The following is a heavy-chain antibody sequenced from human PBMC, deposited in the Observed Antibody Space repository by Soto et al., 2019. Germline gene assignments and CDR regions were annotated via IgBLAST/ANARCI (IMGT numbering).Heavy chain of an antibody. CDR2: INDGGTT. J-gene: IGHJ5*02. D-gene: IGHD3-10*01. V-gene: IGHV4-34*01. CDR3: AMSLWFGNTPNWFDP. Sequence: PSETLSLTCAVYGGSFSGYYWSWIRRPPGKGLEYIGEINDGGTTNYNPSLRSRVTISVDTSKNQFSLKLSSVTAADTAVYYCAMSLWFGNTPNWFDPWGQGTLVTVSS. CDR1: GGSFSGYY.